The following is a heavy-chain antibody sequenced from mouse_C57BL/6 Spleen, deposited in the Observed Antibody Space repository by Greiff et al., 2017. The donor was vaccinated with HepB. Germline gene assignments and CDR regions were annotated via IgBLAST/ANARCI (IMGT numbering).Heavy chain of an antibody. CDR1: GYTFTSYW. V-gene: IGHV1-50*01. J-gene: IGHJ3*01. CDR2: IDPSDSYT. CDR3: ASSAVAWFAY. Sequence: VQLQQSGAELVKPGASVKLSCKASGYTFTSYWMQWVKQRPGQGLEWIGEIDPSDSYTNYNQKFKGKATLTVDTSSSTAYMQLSSLTSEDSAVYYCASSAVAWFAYWGQGTLVTVSA. D-gene: IGHD3-1*01.